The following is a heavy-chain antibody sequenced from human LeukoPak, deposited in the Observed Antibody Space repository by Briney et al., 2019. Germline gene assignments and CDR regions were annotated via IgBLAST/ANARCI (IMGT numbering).Heavy chain of an antibody. CDR3: ARXXSXXYDSSGYSGLFDY. D-gene: IGHD3-22*01. CDR2: XXXXXXNX. Sequence: GGSLRLSCAASGFTFSXXAMHWVRQAPGKXXXXXXXXXXXXXNXXXXXSXXXXXTXXXXNSKNTLYLQMNSLRAEDMAVYYCARXXSXXYDSSGYSGLFDYWGQGTLVTVSS. CDR1: GFTFSXXA. J-gene: IGHJ4*02. V-gene: IGHV3-30*01.